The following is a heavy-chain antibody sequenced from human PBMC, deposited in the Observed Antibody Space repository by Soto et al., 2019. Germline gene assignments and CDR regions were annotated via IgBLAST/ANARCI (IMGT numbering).Heavy chain of an antibody. CDR3: ASTYSTSWYWFDP. V-gene: IGHV2-26*04. CDR1: GFSLSNAGLG. CDR2: IFSNNEK. D-gene: IGHD6-13*01. J-gene: IGHJ5*02. Sequence: QVTVKESGPVLVKPTETLTLTCTVSGFSLSNAGLGVSWIRQPPGKALEWLAHIFSNNEKSYSTSLKSRLTISNDTPKSQVALTTTNMDPVDTATYYCASTYSTSWYWFDPWGQGTLVTVSS.